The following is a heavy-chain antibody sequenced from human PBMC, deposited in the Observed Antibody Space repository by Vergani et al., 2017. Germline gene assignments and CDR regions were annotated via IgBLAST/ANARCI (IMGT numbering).Heavy chain of an antibody. V-gene: IGHV3-30-3*01. J-gene: IGHJ3*02. CDR1: GGSFSGYY. CDR2: ISYDGSNK. CDR3: ARQFYDFWSGENAFDI. D-gene: IGHD3-3*01. Sequence: QVQLQQWGAGLLKPSETLSLTCAVYGGSFSGYYWSWIRQPPGKGLEWVAVISYDGSNKYYADSVKGRFTISRDNSKNTLYLQMNSLRAEDTAVYYCARQFYDFWSGENAFDIWGQGTMVTVSS.